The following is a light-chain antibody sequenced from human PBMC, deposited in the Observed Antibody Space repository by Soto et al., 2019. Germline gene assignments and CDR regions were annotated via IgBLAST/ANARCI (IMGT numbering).Light chain of an antibody. Sequence: EIVLTQSPGTLSLSPGERATLSCRASQSVSSSYLAWYQQKPGQAPRLLIYGASSRATGIPDMFSGSGSGTDFTLTINRLEPEDFAVYYCQQYGSSALAFGGGAKVEIK. CDR2: GAS. J-gene: IGKJ4*01. CDR1: QSVSSSY. V-gene: IGKV3-20*01. CDR3: QQYGSSALA.